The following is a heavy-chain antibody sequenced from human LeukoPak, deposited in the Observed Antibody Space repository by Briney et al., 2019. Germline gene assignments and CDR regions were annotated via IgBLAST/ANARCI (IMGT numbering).Heavy chain of an antibody. CDR3: AKRPGYSSSWTYNWFDP. CDR1: GGSISSYY. CDR2: IYYSGST. Sequence: SETLSLTCTVSGGSISSYYWSWIRQPPGKGLEWIGYIYYSGSTNYNPSLKSRVTISVDTSKNQFSLKLSSVTAADTAVYYCAKRPGYSSSWTYNWFDPWGQGTLVTVSS. D-gene: IGHD6-13*01. J-gene: IGHJ5*02. V-gene: IGHV4-59*12.